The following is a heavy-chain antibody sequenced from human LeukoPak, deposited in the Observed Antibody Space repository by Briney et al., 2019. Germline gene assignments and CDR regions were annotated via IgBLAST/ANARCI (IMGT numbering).Heavy chain of an antibody. D-gene: IGHD2-2*01. CDR1: GFTVSSNY. CDR2: IYSGGST. V-gene: IGHV3-66*02. J-gene: IGHJ6*03. Sequence: GGSLRLSCAASGFTVSSNYMSWVRQAPGKGLEWVSVIYSGGSTYYADSVKGRFTISRDNSKNTLYLQMNSLRAEDTAVYYCARALGYCSSTSCSTYYYYYMDVWGKGTTVTVSS. CDR3: ARALGYCSSTSCSTYYYYYMDV.